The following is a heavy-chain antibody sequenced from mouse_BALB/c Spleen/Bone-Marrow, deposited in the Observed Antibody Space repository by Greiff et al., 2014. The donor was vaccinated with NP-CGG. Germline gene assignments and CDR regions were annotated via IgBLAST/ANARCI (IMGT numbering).Heavy chain of an antibody. CDR1: GFTFSSYA. CDR2: IRSGGSYT. Sequence: VQLKESGGGLVKPGGSLKLSCAASGFTFSSYAMSWVRQTPEKRLEWVATIRSGGSYTYYADSVKGRFTISRDTAKNTLYLQMSSLRSEDTAIYYCARQDYYGSSPHWYFDVWGAGTTVTVSS. CDR3: ARQDYYGSSPHWYFDV. J-gene: IGHJ1*01. V-gene: IGHV5-9-3*01. D-gene: IGHD1-1*01.